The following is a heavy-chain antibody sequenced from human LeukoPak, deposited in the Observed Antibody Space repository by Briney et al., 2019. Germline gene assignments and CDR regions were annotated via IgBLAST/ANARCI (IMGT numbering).Heavy chain of an antibody. CDR3: ATGSSSGWYAGNFDY. J-gene: IGHJ4*02. V-gene: IGHV3-48*02. CDR1: GFTFSSYS. Sequence: GGSLRLSCAASGFTFSSYSMDWVRQSPGKGLEWISFISSSSGTIYYADSVKGRFTISRDNAKNSLYLQMNSLRDEDTAVYYCATGSSSGWYAGNFDYWGQGTLVTVSS. CDR2: ISSSSGTI. D-gene: IGHD6-19*01.